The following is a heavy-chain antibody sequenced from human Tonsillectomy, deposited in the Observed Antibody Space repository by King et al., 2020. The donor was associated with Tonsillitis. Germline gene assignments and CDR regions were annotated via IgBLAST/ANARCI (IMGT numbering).Heavy chain of an antibody. CDR2: IKQDGSEK. CDR1: GFNFSTYW. Sequence: VQLVESGGGLVQPGGSLKLSCAVSGFNFSTYWMAWVRQSPGKGLEWVAHIKQDGSEKYYVDSVKGRFTISRDNAKNSLDLQMNSLRAEDTAVYYCARDPGGYDGWGPGTLVTVSS. J-gene: IGHJ4*02. D-gene: IGHD5-12*01. V-gene: IGHV3-7*01. CDR3: ARDPGGYDG.